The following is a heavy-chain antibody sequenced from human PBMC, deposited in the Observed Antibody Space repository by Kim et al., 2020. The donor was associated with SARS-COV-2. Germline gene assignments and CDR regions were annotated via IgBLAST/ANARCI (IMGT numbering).Heavy chain of an antibody. CDR2: IYYSGST. V-gene: IGHV4-39*07. CDR3: ARDSRGGYSGYDYY. CDR1: GGSISSSSYY. Sequence: SETLSLTCTVSGGSISSSSYYWGWIRQPPGKGLEWIGSIYYSGSTYYNPSLKSRVTISVDTSKNQFSLKLSSVTAADTAVYYCARDSRGGYSGYDYYWGQGTLVTVSS. J-gene: IGHJ4*02. D-gene: IGHD5-12*01.